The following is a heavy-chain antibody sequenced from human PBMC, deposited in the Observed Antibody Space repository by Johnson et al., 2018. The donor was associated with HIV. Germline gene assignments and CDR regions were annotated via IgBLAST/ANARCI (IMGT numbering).Heavy chain of an antibody. CDR3: ARALGDYGDYVNAFDI. CDR1: GFTFSSYA. J-gene: IGHJ3*02. CDR2: ISYDGSNK. V-gene: IGHV3-30*04. D-gene: IGHD4-17*01. Sequence: QVQVVESGGGVVQPGRSLRLSCAASGFTFSSYAMHWVRQAPGKGLEWVAVISYDGSNKYYADSVKGRFTISRDNSKHTLYLQMNSLRAEDTAVYYCARALGDYGDYVNAFDIWGQGTMVTVSS.